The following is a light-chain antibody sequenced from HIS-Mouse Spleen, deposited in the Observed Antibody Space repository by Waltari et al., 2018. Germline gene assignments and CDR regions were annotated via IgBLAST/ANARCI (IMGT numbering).Light chain of an antibody. J-gene: IGLJ2*01. CDR1: SSDVGGYNY. CDR3: CSYAGSYPVV. Sequence: QSALTQPRSVSGSPGQPVTISCTGTSSDVGGYNYLSWYQQHPGKAPKLMIYDVSKRPSGVPDRFSGSKSGNTASLTISGLQAEDEADYYCCSYAGSYPVVFGGGTKLTVL. CDR2: DVS. V-gene: IGLV2-11*01.